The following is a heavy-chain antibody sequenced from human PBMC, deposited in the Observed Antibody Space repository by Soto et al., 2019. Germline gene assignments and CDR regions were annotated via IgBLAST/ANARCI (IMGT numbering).Heavy chain of an antibody. V-gene: IGHV3-30-3*01. D-gene: IGHD2-21*01. CDR3: AREVVLTEWYFDN. Sequence: QVQVLESGGGVVQPGGSLRISSATSGFTFSDYSMHWFRQTPGKGLEWVAVTSSTGGTKFYADSVRGRFTVSRDNSKNTLYLHMNSLRPEDTAVYYCAREVVLTEWYFDNWGQGILVTVSS. J-gene: IGHJ4*02. CDR1: GFTFSDYS. CDR2: TSSTGGTK.